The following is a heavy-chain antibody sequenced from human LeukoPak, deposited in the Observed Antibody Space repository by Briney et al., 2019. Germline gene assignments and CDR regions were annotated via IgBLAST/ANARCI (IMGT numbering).Heavy chain of an antibody. CDR2: IYYSGST. CDR3: ASPGDYGDYYFDY. J-gene: IGHJ4*02. V-gene: IGHV4-31*03. Sequence: SETLSLTCTVSGGSISSGGYYWSWIRQHPGKGLGWIGYIYYSGSTYYNPSLRSRVTISVDTSKNQFSLKLSSVTAADTAVYYCASPGDYGDYYFDYWGQGTLVTVSS. CDR1: GGSISSGGYY. D-gene: IGHD4-17*01.